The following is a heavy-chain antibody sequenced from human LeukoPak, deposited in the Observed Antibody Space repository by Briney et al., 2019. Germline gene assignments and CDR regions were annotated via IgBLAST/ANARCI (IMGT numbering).Heavy chain of an antibody. D-gene: IGHD4-17*01. CDR2: AYHTGSF. CDR3: ARHGDYYFDF. V-gene: IGHV4-4*02. CDR1: GGSISSNW. Sequence: SGTLSLTCAVSGGSISSNWWSWVRQPPGEGLEWIGEAYHTGSFHYNPSLKSRVTMSMDKSNNQLSLKLNSVSAADTAVYFCARHGDYYFDFWGQGTLVTV. J-gene: IGHJ4*02.